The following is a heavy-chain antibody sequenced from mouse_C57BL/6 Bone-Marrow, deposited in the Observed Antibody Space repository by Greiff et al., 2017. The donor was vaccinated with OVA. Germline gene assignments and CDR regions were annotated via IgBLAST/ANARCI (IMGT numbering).Heavy chain of an antibody. CDR1: GYTFTSYW. D-gene: IGHD1-1*01. CDR3: ARNYYGSSLYAMDY. Sequence: QVQLQQPGAELVRPGSSVKLSCKASGYTFTSYWMDWVKQRPGQGLEWIGNIYPSDSETHYNQKFKDKATLTVDKSSSTAYMQLSSLTSEDSAVYYCARNYYGSSLYAMDYWGQGTSVTVSS. V-gene: IGHV1-61*01. J-gene: IGHJ4*01. CDR2: IYPSDSET.